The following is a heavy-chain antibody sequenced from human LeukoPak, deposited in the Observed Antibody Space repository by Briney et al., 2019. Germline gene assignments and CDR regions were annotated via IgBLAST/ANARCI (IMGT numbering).Heavy chain of an antibody. CDR3: ARLRRVTVATYNYYYLDL. D-gene: IGHD6-19*01. CDR1: GGSISSSSYF. J-gene: IGHJ2*01. V-gene: IGHV4-39*07. CDR2: IYYSGST. Sequence: TPSETLSLTCSVSGGSISSSSYFWGWIRQPPGKGLEWIGSIYYSGSTYSNPSLKSRVTISVDASRNQLSLRLTSVTAADTAVYYCARLRRVTVATYNYYYLDLWGRGTLVTVSS.